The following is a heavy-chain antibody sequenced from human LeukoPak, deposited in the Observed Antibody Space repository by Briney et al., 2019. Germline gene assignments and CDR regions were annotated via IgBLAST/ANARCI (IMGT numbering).Heavy chain of an antibody. D-gene: IGHD3-10*01. J-gene: IGHJ4*02. CDR1: GFTFSDYG. CDR3: AREGSGTY. Sequence: GSLRLSCAASGFTFSDYGMHWVRQPLGKGLEWVAFIRNDENHKSYADSVRGRLTTSRDNAKNSLYLQMNSLRAEDTAVYYCAREGSGTYWGQGTLVTVSS. V-gene: IGHV3-30*02. CDR2: IRNDENHK.